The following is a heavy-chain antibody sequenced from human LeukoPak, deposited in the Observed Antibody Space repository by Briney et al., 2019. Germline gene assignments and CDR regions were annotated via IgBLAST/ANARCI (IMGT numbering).Heavy chain of an antibody. CDR2: IYPDNSDV. CDR1: GYTFTDYW. V-gene: IGHV5-51*01. Sequence: GESLKISCKGSGYTFTDYWIAWVRQMPGNGLECMGIIYPDNSDVRYSPSFQGQVTISADKSISTAYLQWSSLKASDTAMYYCARLALYGSGMYGNWFDPWGQGTLVTVSS. CDR3: ARLALYGSGMYGNWFDP. J-gene: IGHJ5*02. D-gene: IGHD3-10*01.